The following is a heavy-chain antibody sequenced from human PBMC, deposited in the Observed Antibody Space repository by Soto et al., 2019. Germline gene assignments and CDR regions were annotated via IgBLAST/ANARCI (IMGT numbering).Heavy chain of an antibody. V-gene: IGHV3-33*01. D-gene: IGHD6-13*01. J-gene: IGHJ4*02. Sequence: QVQLVESGGGVVQPGRSLRLSCAASGFTFSSYGMHWVRQAPGKGLEWVAVIWYDGSNKYYADSVKGRFTTTRDNSKNTLYLQMNSLRAEDTAVYYCARWGIAAGDYWGQGTLVTVSS. CDR2: IWYDGSNK. CDR1: GFTFSSYG. CDR3: ARWGIAAGDY.